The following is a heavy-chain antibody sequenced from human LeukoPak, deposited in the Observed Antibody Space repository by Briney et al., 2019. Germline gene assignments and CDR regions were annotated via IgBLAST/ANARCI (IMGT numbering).Heavy chain of an antibody. CDR1: GGSFSGYY. D-gene: IGHD2-15*01. Sequence: SETLSLTCAVYGGSFSGYYWSWIRQPPGKGLEWIGEINHSGSTNYNPSLKSRVTISVDTSKNQFSLKLSSVTAADTAVYYCARTPRDCSGGSCYSDYWGQGTLVTVSS. J-gene: IGHJ4*02. CDR3: ARTPRDCSGGSCYSDY. CDR2: INHSGST. V-gene: IGHV4-34*01.